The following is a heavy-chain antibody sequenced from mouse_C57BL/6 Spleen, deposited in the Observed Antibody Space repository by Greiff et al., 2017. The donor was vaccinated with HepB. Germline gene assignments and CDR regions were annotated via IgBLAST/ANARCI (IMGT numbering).Heavy chain of an antibody. CDR2: IRSKSNNYAT. D-gene: IGHD1-1*01. Sequence: EVQLVESGGGLVQPKGSLKLSCAASGFSFNTYAMNWVRQAPGKGLEWVARIRSKSNNYATYYADSVKDRFTISRDDSESMLYLQMNNLKTEDTAMYYCVRQDYGSSSVRAMDYWGQGTSVTVSS. CDR3: VRQDYGSSSVRAMDY. CDR1: GFSFNTYA. V-gene: IGHV10-1*01. J-gene: IGHJ4*01.